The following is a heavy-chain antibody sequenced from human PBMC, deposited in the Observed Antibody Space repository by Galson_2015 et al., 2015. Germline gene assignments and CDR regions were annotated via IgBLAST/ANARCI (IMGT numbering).Heavy chain of an antibody. V-gene: IGHV2-5*02. CDR3: AHATLFGVINWFHP. D-gene: IGHD3-3*01. J-gene: IGHJ5*02. CDR2: IYWDDDK. Sequence: PALVKPTQTLTLTCTFSGFSLSTSGVGVGWIRQPPGKALEWLALIYWDDDKRYSPSLKSRLTLTKDTSKNQVVLTMTNMDPVDTATYFCAHATLFGVINWFHPPGQGTLVPVSS. CDR1: GFSLSTSGVG.